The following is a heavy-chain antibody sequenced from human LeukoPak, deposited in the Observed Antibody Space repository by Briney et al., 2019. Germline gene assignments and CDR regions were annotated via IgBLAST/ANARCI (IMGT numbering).Heavy chain of an antibody. CDR3: ARSPSSVSYSGKYDY. Sequence: GGSLRLSCAASGFTFSSYWMSWVRQAPGKGLEWVANIKQDGGEKNYVDSVKGRFTTSRDNAKNSLYLQVNSLRAEDTAVYYCARSPSSVSYSGKYDYWGQGTLVTVSS. CDR1: GFTFSSYW. V-gene: IGHV3-7*01. CDR2: IKQDGGEK. J-gene: IGHJ4*02. D-gene: IGHD1-26*01.